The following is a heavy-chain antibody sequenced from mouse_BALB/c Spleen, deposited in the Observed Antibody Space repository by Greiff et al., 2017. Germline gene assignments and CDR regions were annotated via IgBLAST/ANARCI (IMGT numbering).Heavy chain of an antibody. J-gene: IGHJ3*01. D-gene: IGHD1-1*01. V-gene: IGHV2-6-7*01. CDR1: GFSLTGYG. CDR3: ARDGSYYGSSSFAY. CDR2: IWGDGST. Sequence: VQLQQSGPGLVAPSQSLSITCTVSGFSLTGYGVNWVRQPPGKGLEWLGMIWGDGSTDYNSALKSRLSISKDNSKSQVFLKMNSLQTDDTARYYCARDGSYYGSSSFAYWGQGTLVTVSA.